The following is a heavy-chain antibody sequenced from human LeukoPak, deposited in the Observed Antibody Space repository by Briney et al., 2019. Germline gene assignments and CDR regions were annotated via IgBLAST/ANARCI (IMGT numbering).Heavy chain of an antibody. D-gene: IGHD6-19*01. J-gene: IGHJ4*02. CDR1: GGSISSSTYY. Sequence: SETLSLTCTVSGGSISSSTYYWGWIRQPPGKGLEWIGSISYSGSTSYNPSLQSRVTISVGTSKSQFSLKLSSVTAADTAVYYCARHRVGGSGWLYYFDYWGQGTLVTVSS. CDR2: ISYSGST. V-gene: IGHV4-39*01. CDR3: ARHRVGGSGWLYYFDY.